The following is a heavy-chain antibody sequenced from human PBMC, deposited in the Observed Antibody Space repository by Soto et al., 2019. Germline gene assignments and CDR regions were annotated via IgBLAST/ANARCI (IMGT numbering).Heavy chain of an antibody. D-gene: IGHD6-13*01. CDR2: IYYSGST. CDR1: GGTSSSYY. CDR3: ARGYSSSFDY. V-gene: IGHV4-59*08. Sequence: LETLSHTCTFSGGTSSSYYWIWIRQPPGKGLEWIGYIYYSGSTNYNPSLKSRVTISVDTSKNQFSLKLSSVTAADTAVYYCARGYSSSFDYWGKGTLVTVSS. J-gene: IGHJ4*02.